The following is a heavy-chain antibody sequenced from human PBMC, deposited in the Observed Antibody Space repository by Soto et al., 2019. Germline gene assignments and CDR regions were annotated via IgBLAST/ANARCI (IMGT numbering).Heavy chain of an antibody. CDR2: IKQDGSDK. CDR1: GFMFSNYW. Sequence: EVQLVESGGGLVQPGGSLRLSCAASGFMFSNYWMNWVRQAPGRGLEWVANIKQDGSDKNYVDSVEGRFIISRDNATNSLYLQMNSLRAEDTAVYYCARVDSRPDITAYRAFDSWGQGTLVTVSS. CDR3: ARVDSRPDITAYRAFDS. V-gene: IGHV3-7*02. D-gene: IGHD3-22*01. J-gene: IGHJ4*02.